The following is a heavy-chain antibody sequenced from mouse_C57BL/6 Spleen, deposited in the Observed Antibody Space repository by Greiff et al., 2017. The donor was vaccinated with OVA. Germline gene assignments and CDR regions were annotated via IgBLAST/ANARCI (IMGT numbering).Heavy chain of an antibody. V-gene: IGHV1-82*01. CDR3: ARGGYGSSYVGFAY. J-gene: IGHJ3*01. CDR2: IYPGDGDT. CDR1: GYAFSSSW. Sequence: QVQLQQSGPELVKPGASVKISCKASGYAFSSSWMNWVKQRPGKGLEWIGRIYPGDGDTNYNGKFKGKATLTADKSSSTAYMQLSSLTSEDSAVYFCARGGYGSSYVGFAYWGQGTLVTVSA. D-gene: IGHD1-1*01.